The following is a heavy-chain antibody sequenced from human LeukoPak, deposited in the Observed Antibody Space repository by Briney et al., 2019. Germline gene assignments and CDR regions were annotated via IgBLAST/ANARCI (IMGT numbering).Heavy chain of an antibody. V-gene: IGHV3-30*02. J-gene: IGHJ3*02. D-gene: IGHD5-24*01. CDR1: GFTFSSYG. CDR3: AKDRRDVYIADAFDI. CDR2: LRCDGSNK. Sequence: GGSLRLSCGACGFTFSSYGVHGVRQAPGKGLEWVAFLRCDGSNKYYADSVKGRFTISRDNSKNTLYLQMNSLRAEDTAVYYCAKDRRDVYIADAFDIWGQGTMVTVSS.